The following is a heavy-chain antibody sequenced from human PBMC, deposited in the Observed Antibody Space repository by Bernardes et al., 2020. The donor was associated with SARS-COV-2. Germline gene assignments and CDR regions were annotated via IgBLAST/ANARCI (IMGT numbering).Heavy chain of an antibody. J-gene: IGHJ4*02. CDR3: ARGWGGYPEGYFDY. V-gene: IGHV4-31*03. D-gene: IGHD1-26*01. CDR2: IYKSGST. CDR1: GGSISSDGYY. Sequence: SETLSLTCTVSGGSISSDGYYWTWMRQHPGKGLEWIGYIYKSGSTYYDSSLKSRLTISLDTSKNQFSLALSSVTAADTAVYYCARGWGGYPEGYFDYWGQGTLVTVSS.